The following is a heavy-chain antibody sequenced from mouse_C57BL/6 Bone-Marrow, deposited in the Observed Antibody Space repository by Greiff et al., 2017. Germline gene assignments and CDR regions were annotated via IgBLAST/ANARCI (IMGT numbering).Heavy chain of an antibody. Sequence: QVQLQQSGAELARPGASVKLSCKASGYTFTSYGISWVKQRTGQGLEWIGEIYPRSGNTYYNEKFKGKATLTADKSSSTAYMELRSLTSEDSAVYFCARGMITRCYFDYWGRGTALTVSS. CDR1: GYTFTSYG. D-gene: IGHD2-4*01. CDR3: ARGMITRCYFDY. V-gene: IGHV1-81*01. CDR2: IYPRSGNT. J-gene: IGHJ2*01.